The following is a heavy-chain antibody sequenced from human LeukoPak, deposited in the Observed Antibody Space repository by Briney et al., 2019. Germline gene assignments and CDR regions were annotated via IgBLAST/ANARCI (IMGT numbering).Heavy chain of an antibody. CDR3: ARVNYDFWSGYYISGSANYGMDV. Sequence: RTSETLSLTCTVSGGSISSSSYYWGWIRQPPGKGLEWIGYIYHSGSTYYNPSLKSRVTISVDRSKNQFSLKLSSVTAADTAVYYCARVNYDFWSGYYISGSANYGMDVWGQGTTVTVSS. V-gene: IGHV4-30-2*01. D-gene: IGHD3-3*01. J-gene: IGHJ6*02. CDR2: IYHSGST. CDR1: GGSISSSSYY.